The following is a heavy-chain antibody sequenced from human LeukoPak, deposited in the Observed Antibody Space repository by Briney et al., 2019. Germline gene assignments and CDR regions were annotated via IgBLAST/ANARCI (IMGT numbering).Heavy chain of an antibody. CDR1: GFTFDDYD. J-gene: IGHJ4*02. D-gene: IGHD3-22*01. CDR2: INWNGNNI. V-gene: IGHV3-20*04. CDR3: ARGLMGGYPYFDY. Sequence: TGGSLRLSCAASGFTFDDYDMSWVRQVPGKGLEWVSNINWNGNNIGYADSLRGRFTISRGNAKNSLYLQMNSLGAEDTALYYCARGLMGGYPYFDYWGQGTLVTVSS.